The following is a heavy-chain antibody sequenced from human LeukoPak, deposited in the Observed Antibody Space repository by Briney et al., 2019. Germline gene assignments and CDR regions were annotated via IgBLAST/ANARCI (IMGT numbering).Heavy chain of an antibody. D-gene: IGHD5-18*01. Sequence: SETLSLTCAGYGGSFSGYYWSWLRQPPGKGLEWIGEINHSGSTNYNPSLMSRVTISVDTSKNQFSLKLSSVTAADTAVYYCARWRRGYSYGLLLRDAFDIWGQGTMVTVSS. CDR3: ARWRRGYSYGLLLRDAFDI. CDR1: GGSFSGYY. CDR2: INHSGST. J-gene: IGHJ3*02. V-gene: IGHV4-34*01.